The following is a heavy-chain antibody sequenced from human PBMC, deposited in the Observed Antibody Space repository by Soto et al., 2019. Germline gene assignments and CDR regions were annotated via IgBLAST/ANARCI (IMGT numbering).Heavy chain of an antibody. D-gene: IGHD6-13*01. J-gene: IGHJ5*02. Sequence: ASVKVSCKASGYTFTGYYMHWVRQAPGQGLEWMGWINATSGDTNYAPKFQGWVTMTRDTSTSTAYMELSRLRSEDTAVYYCVRRHVSATGIDWFDPWGQGTLVTVSS. CDR1: GYTFTGYY. CDR2: INATSGDT. CDR3: VRRHVSATGIDWFDP. V-gene: IGHV1-2*04.